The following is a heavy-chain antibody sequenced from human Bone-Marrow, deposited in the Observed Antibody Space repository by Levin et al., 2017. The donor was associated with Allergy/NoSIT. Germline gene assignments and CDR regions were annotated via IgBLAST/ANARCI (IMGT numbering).Heavy chain of an antibody. J-gene: IGHJ6*02. Sequence: SGPTLVKPTQTLTLTCTFSGFSLSTSGMCVSWIRQPPGKALEWLARIDWDDDKYYSTSLKTRLTISKDTSKNQVVLTMTNMDPVDTATYFCARLPPLGYNYGYCYGMDGWGQGTTVTVSS. CDR1: GFSLSTSGMC. CDR3: ARLPPLGYNYGYCYGMDG. V-gene: IGHV2-70*11. CDR2: IDWDDDK. D-gene: IGHD5-18*01.